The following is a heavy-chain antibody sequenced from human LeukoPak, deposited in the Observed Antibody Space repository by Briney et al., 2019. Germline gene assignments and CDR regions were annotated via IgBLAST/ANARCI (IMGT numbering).Heavy chain of an antibody. Sequence: ASVKVSCKASGYTFTSYDINWVRQATGQGLEWMGWMNPNSGNTGYAQKFQGRVTITRNTSISAAYMELSSLRSEDTAVYYCARATTVTPSYYYYYMDVWGKGTTVTVSS. J-gene: IGHJ6*03. CDR2: MNPNSGNT. V-gene: IGHV1-8*03. CDR1: GYTFTSYD. CDR3: ARATTVTPSYYYYYMDV. D-gene: IGHD4-11*01.